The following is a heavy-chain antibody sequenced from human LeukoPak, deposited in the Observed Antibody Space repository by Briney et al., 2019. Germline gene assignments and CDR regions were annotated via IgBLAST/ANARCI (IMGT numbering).Heavy chain of an antibody. V-gene: IGHV3-30*04. D-gene: IGHD2-15*01. CDR3: AKGGVVGTRYYFDS. Sequence: GRSLRLSCAASGFTFSSYAMHWVRQAPGKGLEWVAVISYDGSNKYYADSVKGRFTISRDNSENTLYLQMNSLRAEDTAVYYCAKGGVVGTRYYFDSWGQGTLVTVSS. J-gene: IGHJ4*02. CDR2: ISYDGSNK. CDR1: GFTFSSYA.